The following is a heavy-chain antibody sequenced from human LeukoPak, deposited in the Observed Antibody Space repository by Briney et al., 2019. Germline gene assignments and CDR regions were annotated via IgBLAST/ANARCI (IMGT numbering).Heavy chain of an antibody. D-gene: IGHD4-17*01. CDR2: ISYDGSNK. V-gene: IGHV3-30*03. Sequence: PGGSLRLSCAASGFTFSSYGMHWVRQAPGKGLEWVAVISYDGSNKYYADSVKGRFTISRDNSKNTLYLQMNSLRAEDTAVYYCAGTVTTILDYWGQGTLVTVSS. CDR1: GFTFSSYG. J-gene: IGHJ4*02. CDR3: AGTVTTILDY.